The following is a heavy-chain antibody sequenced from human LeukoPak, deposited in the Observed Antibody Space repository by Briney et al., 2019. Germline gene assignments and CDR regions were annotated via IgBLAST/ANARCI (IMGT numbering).Heavy chain of an antibody. Sequence: GGSLRLSCAASGFTFSDYYMSWIRQAPGKGLEWVSYISSSGSTIYYADSVKGRFTISRDNAKNTLFLQMNSLRIEDTAVYYCVRGGWSVLDPAFDSWGQGTLVTVSS. CDR1: GFTFSDYY. V-gene: IGHV3-11*04. J-gene: IGHJ4*02. D-gene: IGHD6-19*01. CDR2: ISSSGSTI. CDR3: VRGGWSVLDPAFDS.